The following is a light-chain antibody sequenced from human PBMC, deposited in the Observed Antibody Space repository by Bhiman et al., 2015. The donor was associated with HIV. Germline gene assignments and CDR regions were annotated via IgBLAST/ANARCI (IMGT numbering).Light chain of an antibody. Sequence: QSALTQPASVSGSPGQSITISCTGTSSDVGGYNYVSWYQQHPGKAPKLMICDVSKRPSGVSNRFSGSKSGNTASLTISGLQAEDEADYYCSSYTSSSTLRVFGGGTKLTVL. CDR1: SSDVGGYNY. J-gene: IGLJ3*02. CDR2: DVS. CDR3: SSYTSSSTLRV. V-gene: IGLV2-14*01.